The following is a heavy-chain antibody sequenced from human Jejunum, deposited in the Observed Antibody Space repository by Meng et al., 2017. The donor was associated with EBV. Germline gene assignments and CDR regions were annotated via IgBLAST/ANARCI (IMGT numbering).Heavy chain of an antibody. J-gene: IGHJ4*02. CDR3: VRDSSFNVH. CDR2: ISSGSSFI. D-gene: IGHD3-16*02. Sequence: EVQLVESGGCLVKPGGSLRLSCAASGFTFSSYSMNWVRQAPGKGLEWVSYISSGSSFIYYTDSVKGRFTISRDDAKNSLFLQLNSLRAEDTAVYYCVRDSSFNVHWGQGTLVTVSS. CDR1: GFTFSSYS. V-gene: IGHV3-21*02.